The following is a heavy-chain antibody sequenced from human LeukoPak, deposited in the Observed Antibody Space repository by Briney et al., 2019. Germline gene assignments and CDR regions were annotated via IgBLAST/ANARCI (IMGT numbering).Heavy chain of an antibody. CDR3: ARDTTVASGIQY. V-gene: IGHV4-59*01. CDR2: IYSRST. J-gene: IGHJ4*02. D-gene: IGHD6-19*01. Sequence: SETLSLTCTVSGGPSITFSWSWLRQSPGKGPEWIGSIYSRSTNFNPSFKSRVAISVDTSKNQFSLRLNYLTTAGTAVYYCARDTTVASGIQYWGQGTLVTVSS. CDR1: GGPSITFS.